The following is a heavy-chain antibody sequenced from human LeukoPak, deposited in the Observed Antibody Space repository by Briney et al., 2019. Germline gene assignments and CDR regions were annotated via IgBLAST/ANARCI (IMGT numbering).Heavy chain of an antibody. CDR3: AKDIGGGYYGSGSGIRD. V-gene: IGHV3-9*03. CDR1: GFTFDDYA. D-gene: IGHD3-10*01. Sequence: GGSLRLSCAASGFTFDDYAMHWVRQAPGKGLEWVSGISWNSGSIGYADSVKGRFTIPRDNAKNSLYLQMNSLRAEDMALYYCAKDIGGGYYGSGSGIRDWGQGTLVTVSS. CDR2: ISWNSGSI. J-gene: IGHJ4*02.